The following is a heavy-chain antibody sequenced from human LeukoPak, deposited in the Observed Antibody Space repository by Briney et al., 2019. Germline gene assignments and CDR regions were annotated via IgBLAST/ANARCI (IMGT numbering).Heavy chain of an antibody. V-gene: IGHV3-15*01. D-gene: IGHD1-26*01. CDR1: GFTFSYAW. Sequence: GESLRLSCAASGFTFSYAWMSWVRQTPGKGLEWFGRIKSKRDGGTADSAAPVKGRFTISRHDSKNTVYLQMNSLKAEDTAVYYCTTDLGSGSLFDYWGQGILVTVSS. CDR3: TTDLGSGSLFDY. J-gene: IGHJ4*02. CDR2: IKSKRDGGTA.